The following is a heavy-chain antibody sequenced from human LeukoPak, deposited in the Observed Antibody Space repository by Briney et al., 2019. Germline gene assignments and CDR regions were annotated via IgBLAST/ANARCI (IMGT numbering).Heavy chain of an antibody. V-gene: IGHV4-39*07. D-gene: IGHD4-17*01. Sequence: SGTLSLTCTVSGGSISSSSYYWGWIRQPPGKGLEWIGSIYYSGSTYYNPSLKSRVTISVDTSKNQFSLKLSSVTAADTAVYYCARDVGDYDDGYWGQGTLVTVSS. CDR1: GGSISSSSYY. J-gene: IGHJ4*02. CDR2: IYYSGST. CDR3: ARDVGDYDDGY.